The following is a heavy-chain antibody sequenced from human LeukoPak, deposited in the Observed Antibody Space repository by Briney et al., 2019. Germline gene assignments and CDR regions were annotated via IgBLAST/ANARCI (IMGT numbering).Heavy chain of an antibody. CDR1: GFTFSSYW. CDR3: ATGSGLWSPDY. CDR2: IDNEGSST. J-gene: IGHJ4*02. D-gene: IGHD5-18*01. Sequence: GGSLRLSCAASGFTFSSYWMHWVRQAPGKGLVWVSRIDNEGSSTSYADSVKGRFTISRDNAKNRLYVQMNSLRVADTAVYYCATGSGLWSPDYWGQGTLVTVSS. V-gene: IGHV3-74*01.